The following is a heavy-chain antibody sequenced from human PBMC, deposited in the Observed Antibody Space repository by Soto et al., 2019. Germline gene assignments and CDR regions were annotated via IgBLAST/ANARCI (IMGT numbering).Heavy chain of an antibody. J-gene: IGHJ4*02. CDR2: IYPSDSDT. V-gene: IGHV5-51*01. CDR3: ASGGVASRTFDF. CDR1: VYSFTSYW. Sequence: PGESLKISCKGSVYSFTSYWSGGVRHMPGKGLEWMGIIYPSDSDTRYSPSFQGQVTISADKSITSAYLQWSSLKASDTAMYYCASGGVASRTFDFWGQGTVVTVSS. D-gene: IGHD3-3*01.